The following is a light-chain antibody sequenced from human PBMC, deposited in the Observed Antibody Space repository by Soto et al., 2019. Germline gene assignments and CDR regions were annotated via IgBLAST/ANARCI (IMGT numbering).Light chain of an antibody. CDR2: AAS. CDR1: QGIYGY. CDR3: QRYDRAPWT. J-gene: IGKJ1*01. Sequence: DIQMTQSPSPLSASVGDRLTITCRASQGIYGYLAWYQQKPGEVPKLLIYAASTLQSGVPSRFSGSGSGTDFTLTISGLQPEDVATYYCQRYDRAPWTFGQGTKVEIK. V-gene: IGKV1-27*01.